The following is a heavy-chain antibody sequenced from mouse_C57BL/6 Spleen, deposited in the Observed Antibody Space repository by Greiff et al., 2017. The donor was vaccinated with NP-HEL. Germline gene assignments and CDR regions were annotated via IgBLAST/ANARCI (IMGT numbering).Heavy chain of an antibody. CDR1: GFNIKDDY. D-gene: IGHD2-1*01. J-gene: IGHJ3*01. Sequence: EVKLMESGAELVRPGASVKLSCTASGFNIKDDYMHWVKQRPEQGLEWIGWIDPENGDTEYASKFQGKATITADTSSNTAYLQLSSLTSEDTAVYYCTTRAGNGWGQGTLVTVSA. CDR3: TTRAGNG. V-gene: IGHV14-4*01. CDR2: IDPENGDT.